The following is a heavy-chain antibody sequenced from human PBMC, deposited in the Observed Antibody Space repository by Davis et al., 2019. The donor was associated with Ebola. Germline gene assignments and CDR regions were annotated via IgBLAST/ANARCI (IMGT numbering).Heavy chain of an antibody. CDR1: GYTFTNYG. D-gene: IGHD1-26*01. V-gene: IGHV1-69*13. Sequence: AASVKVSCKASGYTFTNYGISWVRQAPGQGLEWMGGIIPIFGTANYAQKLQGRVTITADESTSTAYMELSSLRSEDTAVYYCAKDSGSYYRGGMYYWGQGTLVTVSS. J-gene: IGHJ4*02. CDR3: AKDSGSYYRGGMYY. CDR2: IIPIFGTA.